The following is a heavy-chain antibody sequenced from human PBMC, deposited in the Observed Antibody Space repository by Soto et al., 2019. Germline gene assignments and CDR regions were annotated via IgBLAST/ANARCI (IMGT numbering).Heavy chain of an antibody. CDR1: GGSISNFY. CDR3: ARAPMVLSRSYFDS. Sequence: SETLSLTCTVSGGSISNFYWSWIRQPPGKGLEWIGYISYSGNTNYNPSPKSRVSISVDTSKNQLSLNLTSVTAADTAVYYCARAPMVLSRSYFDSWGQGTPVTVSS. CDR2: ISYSGNT. J-gene: IGHJ4*02. V-gene: IGHV4-59*01. D-gene: IGHD2-8*01.